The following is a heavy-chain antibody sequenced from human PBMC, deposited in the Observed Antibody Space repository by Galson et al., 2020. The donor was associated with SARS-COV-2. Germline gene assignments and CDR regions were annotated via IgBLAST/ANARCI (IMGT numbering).Heavy chain of an antibody. CDR1: GGSISSSSYY. CDR2: IYYSGST. V-gene: IGHV4-39*01. J-gene: IGHJ6*02. D-gene: IGHD6-6*01. CDR3: AGEGTSSSYYYYYGMDV. Sequence: ETSETLSLTCTVSGGSISSSSYYWGWIRQPPGKGLEWIGSIYYSGSTYYNPSLKSRVTISVDTSKNQFSLKLSSVTAADTAVYYCAGEGTSSSYYYYYGMDVWGQGTTVTVSS.